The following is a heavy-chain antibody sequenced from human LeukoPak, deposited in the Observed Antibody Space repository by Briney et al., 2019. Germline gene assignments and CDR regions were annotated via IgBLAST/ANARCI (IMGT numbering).Heavy chain of an antibody. D-gene: IGHD2/OR15-2a*01. V-gene: IGHV3-74*01. J-gene: IGHJ4*02. CDR1: GNYW. CDR2: INSDGSWT. Sequence: RSGGSLRLSCAASGNYWMHWVRQAPGKGLVWVSHINSDGSWTSYADSVKGRFTISKDNAKNTVYLQMNSLRAEDTAVYYCVGFYETYWGRGTLVTVSS. CDR3: VGFYETY.